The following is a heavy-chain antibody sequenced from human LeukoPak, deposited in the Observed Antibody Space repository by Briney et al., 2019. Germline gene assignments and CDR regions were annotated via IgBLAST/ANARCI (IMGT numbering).Heavy chain of an antibody. V-gene: IGHV4-39*07. CDR3: ARFNYDILTGYAFDI. J-gene: IGHJ3*02. CDR2: IYYSGST. Sequence: KPSETLSLTCTVSGGSISSSSYYGGWIRQPPGKGLEWIGSIYYSGSTYYNPSLKSRVTISVDTSKNQFSLKLSSVTAADTAVYYCARFNYDILTGYAFDIWGQGTMVTVSS. D-gene: IGHD3-9*01. CDR1: GGSISSSSYY.